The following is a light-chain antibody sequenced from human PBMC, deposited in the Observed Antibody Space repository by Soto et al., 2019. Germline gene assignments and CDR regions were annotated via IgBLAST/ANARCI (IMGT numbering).Light chain of an antibody. CDR2: EVS. V-gene: IGLV2-8*01. CDR1: SSDVGGYNY. J-gene: IGLJ2*01. Sequence: QSALTQPPSASGSSGQSVTISCTGTSSDVGGYNYVSWYQQHPGKAPKLMIYEVSKRPSGVPDRFSGSKSGNTASLTVSGLQAEDEADYYCSSYAGSNKVFGGWTKVTGL. CDR3: SSYAGSNKV.